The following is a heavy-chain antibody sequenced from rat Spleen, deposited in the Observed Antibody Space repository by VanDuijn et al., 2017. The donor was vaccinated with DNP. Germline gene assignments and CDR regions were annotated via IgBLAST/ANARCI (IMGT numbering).Heavy chain of an antibody. J-gene: IGHJ2*01. CDR1: GFIFNTYY. CDR2: IRYDGGST. Sequence: EVQLVESGGGLVQPGRSLKLSCAASGFIFNTYYMAWVRQAHTKGLEWVAYIRYDGGSTFYGDFVKGRFTISRDNAKSTLYLQMNSLRSEDMATYYCARWNSSGYYFDYWGQGVMVTVSS. V-gene: IGHV5-22*01. CDR3: ARWNSSGYYFDY. D-gene: IGHD4-3*01.